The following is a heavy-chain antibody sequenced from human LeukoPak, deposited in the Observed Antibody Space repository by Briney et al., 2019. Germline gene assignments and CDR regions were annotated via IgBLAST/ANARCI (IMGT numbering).Heavy chain of an antibody. Sequence: SETLSLTCTVSDVSISGFSWSWIRQPPGKGLEWIGYIYYSGDTNYNPSLKSRVTLSVDTSRNQLSLQLTSVTTADTAVYFCVRGPYGASISKWFDPWGQGTQVNVSS. D-gene: IGHD3-10*01. CDR3: VRGPYGASISKWFDP. V-gene: IGHV4-59*01. CDR2: IYYSGDT. J-gene: IGHJ5*02. CDR1: DVSISGFS.